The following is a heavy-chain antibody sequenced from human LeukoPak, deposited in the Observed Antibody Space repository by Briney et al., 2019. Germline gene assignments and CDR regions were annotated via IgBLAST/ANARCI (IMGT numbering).Heavy chain of an antibody. Sequence: GRSLRLSCAASGFTFSSYGMHCVRQAPGKGLEWVAVISYDGSNKYYADSVKGRFTISRDNSKNTLYLQMNSLRAEDTAVYYCAKEYGDLPGYYYGMDVWGQGTTVTVSS. D-gene: IGHD4-17*01. V-gene: IGHV3-30*18. CDR3: AKEYGDLPGYYYGMDV. CDR1: GFTFSSYG. J-gene: IGHJ6*02. CDR2: ISYDGSNK.